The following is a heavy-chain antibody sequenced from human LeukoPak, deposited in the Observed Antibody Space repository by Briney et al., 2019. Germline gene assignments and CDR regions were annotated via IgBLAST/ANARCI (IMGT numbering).Heavy chain of an antibody. CDR2: IYHSGST. V-gene: IGHV4-38-2*02. Sequence: SETLSLTCTVSGYSISSGYYWGWIRQPPGKGLEWIGSIYHSGSTYYNPSLKSRVTMSVDTSKIQFSLNLTSVTAADTAVYYCALELVVPAALERLNAFDIWGHGTMVTVSS. CDR1: GYSISSGYY. J-gene: IGHJ3*02. CDR3: ALELVVPAALERLNAFDI. D-gene: IGHD2-2*01.